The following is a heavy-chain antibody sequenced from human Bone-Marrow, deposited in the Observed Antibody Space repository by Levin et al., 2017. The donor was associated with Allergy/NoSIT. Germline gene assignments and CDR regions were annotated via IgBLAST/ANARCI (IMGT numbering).Heavy chain of an antibody. CDR2: IDSDAAT. CDR1: GIIVRNNF. Sequence: GGSLRLSCATSGIIVRNNFVSWVRQAPGKGLEWVSLIDSDAATFYADSVKGRFTMSRDISKNTVSLQMSSLRVDDTAVYYCTRGWALDWGRGTLVTVSS. CDR3: TRGWALD. D-gene: IGHD1-26*01. V-gene: IGHV3-53*01. J-gene: IGHJ4*02.